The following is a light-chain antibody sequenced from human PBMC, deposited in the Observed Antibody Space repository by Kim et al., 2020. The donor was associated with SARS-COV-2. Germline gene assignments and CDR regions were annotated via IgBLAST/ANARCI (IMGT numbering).Light chain of an antibody. Sequence: ASVGDRVTITCRASQDIRHYVNWYQQKPGKAPRLLIYDASSLEVGVPSRFSGSGSGPDFTFTISSLQPEDFATYFCLQHYNYPWTFGQGTKVDIK. V-gene: IGKV1-33*01. J-gene: IGKJ1*01. CDR1: QDIRHY. CDR3: LQHYNYPWT. CDR2: DAS.